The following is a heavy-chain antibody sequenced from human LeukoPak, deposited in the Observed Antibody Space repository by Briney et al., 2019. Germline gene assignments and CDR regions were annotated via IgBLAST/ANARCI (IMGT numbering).Heavy chain of an antibody. V-gene: IGHV1-3*01. Sequence: GASVKVSCKASGYTFTGYYMHWVRQAPGQSLEWMGWINAGNGDRKYSQIYQDRVTLTWDTSASTAYMELRSPRSEDTAVYYCARNMVLVPQTPPTFDYWGQGTLVTVSS. J-gene: IGHJ4*02. CDR2: INAGNGDR. CDR1: GYTFTGYY. D-gene: IGHD2/OR15-2a*01. CDR3: ARNMVLVPQTPPTFDY.